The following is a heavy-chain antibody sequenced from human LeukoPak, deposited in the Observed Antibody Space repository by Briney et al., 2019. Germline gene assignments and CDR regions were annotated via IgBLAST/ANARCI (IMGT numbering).Heavy chain of an antibody. Sequence: GGSLRLSCAVSGIIFSSYSMNWVRQAPGKGLEWVSLIYSGGAIRYADSVKGRFTISRDSPKNTLFLQMNDLTVEDTARYYCARRPGNWGQGILVTVSS. J-gene: IGHJ4*02. D-gene: IGHD1-14*01. CDR3: ARRPGN. CDR2: IYSGGAI. CDR1: GIIFSSYS. V-gene: IGHV3-53*01.